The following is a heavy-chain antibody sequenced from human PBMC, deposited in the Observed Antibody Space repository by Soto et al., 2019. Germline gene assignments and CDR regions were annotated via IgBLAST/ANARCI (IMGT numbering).Heavy chain of an antibody. J-gene: IGHJ4*02. CDR1: GFTFSSYA. CDR3: GKDLEPTYYDILTGCWGIDY. Sequence: EVQLLESGGGLVQPGGSLRLSCAASGFTFSSYAMSWVRQAPGKGLEWVSAISGSGGSTYYADSVKGRFTISRDNSKNTLYRQMNSLRAEDTAVYYCGKDLEPTYYDILTGCWGIDYWGQGTLVTVSS. D-gene: IGHD3-9*01. CDR2: ISGSGGST. V-gene: IGHV3-23*01.